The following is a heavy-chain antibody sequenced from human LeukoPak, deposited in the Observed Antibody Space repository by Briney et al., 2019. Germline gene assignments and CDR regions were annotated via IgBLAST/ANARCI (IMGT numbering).Heavy chain of an antibody. CDR2: INHSGST. J-gene: IGHJ5*02. CDR3: ARGPYDFWSGYLPWFDP. Sequence: WETLSLTCAVYGGSFSGYYSSWIRQPPGKGLEWVGEINHSGSTNYNPSLKSRVTISVDTSKNQFSLTLSSVTAADTAVYYCARGPYDFWSGYLPWFDPWGQGTLVTVSS. V-gene: IGHV4-34*01. D-gene: IGHD3-3*01. CDR1: GGSFSGYY.